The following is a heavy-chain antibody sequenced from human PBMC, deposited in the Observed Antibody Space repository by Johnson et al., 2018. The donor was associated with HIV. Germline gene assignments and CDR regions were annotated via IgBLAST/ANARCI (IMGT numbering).Heavy chain of an antibody. J-gene: IGHJ3*02. Sequence: VQLVESGGGVVQPGRSLRLSCAASGFTFTSYGMHWVRQAPGKGLEWVSGISWNSGSIGYADSVKGRFTISRDNAKNSLYLQMNSLRAEDTAVYYCARDTPMDDDAFDMWGQGTMVTVSS. V-gene: IGHV3-9*01. CDR2: ISWNSGSI. CDR3: ARDTPMDDDAFDM. D-gene: IGHD3-10*01. CDR1: GFTFTSYG.